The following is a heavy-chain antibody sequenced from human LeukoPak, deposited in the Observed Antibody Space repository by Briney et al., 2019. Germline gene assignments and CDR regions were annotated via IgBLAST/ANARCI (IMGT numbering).Heavy chain of an antibody. J-gene: IGHJ4*02. Sequence: GGSLRLSCAASGFTFSSYMMNWVRQAPGKGLEWVSSINSGSTYTYYTESVKGRFTVSRDNAKNSLFLQMNSLRAEDTAIYYCARSLTTLTYEGYWGQGTLVTVSS. CDR2: INSGSTYT. V-gene: IGHV3-21*01. CDR1: GFTFSSYM. CDR3: ARSLTTLTYEGY. D-gene: IGHD1-1*01.